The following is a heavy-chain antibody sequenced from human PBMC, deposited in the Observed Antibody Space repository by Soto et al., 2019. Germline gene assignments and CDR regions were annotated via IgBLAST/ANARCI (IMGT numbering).Heavy chain of an antibody. V-gene: IGHV3-33*01. J-gene: IGHJ6*03. CDR2: IWYDGSNK. Sequence: GGSLRLSCAASGFTFSSYGMHWVRQAPGKGLEWVAVIWYDGSNKYYADSVKGRFTISRDNSKNTLYLQMNSLRAEDTAVYYCARDRYCSGGSCYSGYYYYYMDVWGKGTTVTVSS. D-gene: IGHD2-15*01. CDR1: GFTFSSYG. CDR3: ARDRYCSGGSCYSGYYYYYMDV.